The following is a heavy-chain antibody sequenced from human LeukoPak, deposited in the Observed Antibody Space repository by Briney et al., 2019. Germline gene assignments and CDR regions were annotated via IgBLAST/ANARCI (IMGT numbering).Heavy chain of an antibody. J-gene: IGHJ6*02. CDR1: GFTFSSYA. V-gene: IGHV3-23*01. CDR2: ISGSGGST. CDR3: AMRPADCSSSSCPTINRYYYGMDV. D-gene: IGHD2-15*01. Sequence: GGSLRLSCAASGFTFSSYAMSWVRQAPGKGLEWVSAISGSGGSTYYADSVKGRFTISRDNSKNTLHLQLNSLRDEDTAMYYCAMRPADCSSSSCPTINRYYYGMDVWGQGTTVIVSS.